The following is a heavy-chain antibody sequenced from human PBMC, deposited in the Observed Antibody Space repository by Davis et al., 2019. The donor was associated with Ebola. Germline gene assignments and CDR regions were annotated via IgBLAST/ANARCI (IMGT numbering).Heavy chain of an antibody. D-gene: IGHD3-3*01. V-gene: IGHV3-48*02. CDR1: GFTFSSYN. CDR2: ITSSSSTI. J-gene: IGHJ4*02. Sequence: PGGSLRLSCEASGFTFSSYNMNWVRRAPGKGLEWVSYITSSSSTIYYADSVKGRFTISRDNAKNSLYLQMNSLRDEDTAVYYCARDSGPTIFGVAWGYFDYWGQGTLVTVSS. CDR3: ARDSGPTIFGVAWGYFDY.